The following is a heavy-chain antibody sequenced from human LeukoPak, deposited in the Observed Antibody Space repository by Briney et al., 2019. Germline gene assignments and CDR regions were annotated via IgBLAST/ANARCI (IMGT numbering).Heavy chain of an antibody. CDR3: AKVPGKGYCSSTSCRNDY. Sequence: PGRSLRISCAASAFTFSIYAMSWVRQAPGEGLEWVSPISARGGSTYYADSEKGRFTLSRDNSKNTPYLQMNSLIAEDMCVYYCAKVPGKGYCSSTSCRNDYWGEGTLVTVSS. CDR2: ISARGGST. D-gene: IGHD2-2*01. V-gene: IGHV3-23*01. J-gene: IGHJ4*02. CDR1: AFTFSIYA.